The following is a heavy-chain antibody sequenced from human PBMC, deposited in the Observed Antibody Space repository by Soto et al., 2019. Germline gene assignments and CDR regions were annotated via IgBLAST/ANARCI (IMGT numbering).Heavy chain of an antibody. CDR1: GFTFSSYW. D-gene: IGHD3-10*01. CDR2: IKQDESEK. V-gene: IGHV3-7*05. CDR3: ASHGSGNYYNRAFDI. J-gene: IGHJ3*02. Sequence: GGSLRLSCAASGFTFSSYWMIWVRQAKGKGLEWVAKIKQDESEKSYVASVKGRFTIARDNAKSSLYLQMNSLRAEDTAVYFCASHGSGNYYNRAFDIWGQGTMVTVSS.